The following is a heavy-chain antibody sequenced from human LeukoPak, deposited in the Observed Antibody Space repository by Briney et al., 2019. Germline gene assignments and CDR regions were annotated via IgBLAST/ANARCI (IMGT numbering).Heavy chain of an antibody. V-gene: IGHV3-7*01. CDR1: GFTFTDYW. Sequence: GGSLRLSCAASGFTFTDYWMTWVRQVPGKGLEWVANIQRGGSESYYVDSVKGRFTISRENAKNSLYLQMDSLRVEDTAVYYCVRVGTWELQRVFDYWGQGTPVTVSS. J-gene: IGHJ4*02. D-gene: IGHD1-26*01. CDR2: IQRGGSES. CDR3: VRVGTWELQRVFDY.